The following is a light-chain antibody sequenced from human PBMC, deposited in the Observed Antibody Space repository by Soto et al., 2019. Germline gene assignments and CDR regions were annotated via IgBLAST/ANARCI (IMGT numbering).Light chain of an antibody. J-gene: IGLJ3*02. V-gene: IGLV7-43*01. CDR2: SSS. CDR1: TGAVTSGYY. Sequence: QAVVTQEPSLTVSPGGTVTLTCASSTGAVTSGYYPNWFQQRPGQAPRILIYSSSNKHSWTPARFSGSLLGGKAALTLSGVQPEDEAEYYCLLYYDGAWVFGGGPKLTVL. CDR3: LLYYDGAWV.